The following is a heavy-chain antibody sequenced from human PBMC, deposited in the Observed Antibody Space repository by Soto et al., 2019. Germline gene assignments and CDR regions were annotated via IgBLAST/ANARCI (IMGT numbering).Heavy chain of an antibody. V-gene: IGHV3-21*01. Sequence: GGSLRLSCEASGFAFNSYGLNWVRQGPGTGLEWVSFISGSSGHIYYGDSVRGRFTISRDNAKKSVYLQMNSLRVEDTAIYYCARTWIRFGPNEYWGQGAPVTVSS. CDR2: ISGSSGHI. CDR1: GFAFNSYG. D-gene: IGHD3-16*01. CDR3: ARTWIRFGPNEY. J-gene: IGHJ4*02.